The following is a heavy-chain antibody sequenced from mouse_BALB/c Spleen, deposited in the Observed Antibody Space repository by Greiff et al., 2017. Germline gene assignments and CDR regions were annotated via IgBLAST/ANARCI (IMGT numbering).Heavy chain of an antibody. CDR1: GYTFTSYY. D-gene: IGHD2-4*01. V-gene: IGHV1S56*01. Sequence: VQLQQSGPELVKPGASVRISCKASGYTFTSYYIHWVKQRPGQGLEWIGWLYPGNVNTKYNEKFKGKATLTADKSASTAYMQLSSLTSEDSAVYFCARTMITTGAMDYWGQGTSVTGSS. J-gene: IGHJ4*01. CDR3: ARTMITTGAMDY. CDR2: LYPGNVNT.